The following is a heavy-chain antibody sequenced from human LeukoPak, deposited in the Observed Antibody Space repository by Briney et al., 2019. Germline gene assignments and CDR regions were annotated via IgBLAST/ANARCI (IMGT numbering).Heavy chain of an antibody. V-gene: IGHV3-30*04. D-gene: IGHD2-15*01. Sequence: TSLRLSCAASGFTFSSFPMHWVRQAPGKGLEWMAFISYDGNNKNYADSVKGRFTISRDNSKNTLYLHLNNLRHEDTALYFCARDKTILSLLTSTPFDSWGQGTLVTVSS. CDR2: ISYDGNNK. CDR1: GFTFSSFP. J-gene: IGHJ4*02. CDR3: ARDKTILSLLTSTPFDS.